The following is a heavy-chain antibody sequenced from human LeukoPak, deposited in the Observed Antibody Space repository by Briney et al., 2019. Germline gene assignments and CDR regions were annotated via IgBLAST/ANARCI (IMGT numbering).Heavy chain of an antibody. J-gene: IGHJ6*02. D-gene: IGHD2-8*02. Sequence: GGSLRLSCAASGFTFSSYAVHWVRQAPGKGLEWVAVISSDGNKKYYAASVKGRFTISRDNSKNTLYLQMNSLRPEDTAVYYCARAEGTDSLNHYGMDVWGQGTTVTVSS. CDR3: ARAEGTDSLNHYGMDV. V-gene: IGHV3-30-3*01. CDR1: GFTFSSYA. CDR2: ISSDGNKK.